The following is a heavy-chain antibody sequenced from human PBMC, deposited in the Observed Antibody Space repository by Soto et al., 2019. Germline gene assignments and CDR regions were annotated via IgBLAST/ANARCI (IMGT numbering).Heavy chain of an antibody. CDR2: INPNSGGT. Sequence: ASVKVSCKASGYTFTGYYMHWVRQAPGQGREWMGWINPNSGGTNYAQKFQGRVTMTRDTSISTAYMELSGLRSDDTAVYYCARARITMIVVVRDAFDIWGQGXMVTVSS. D-gene: IGHD3-22*01. CDR1: GYTFTGYY. V-gene: IGHV1-2*02. CDR3: ARARITMIVVVRDAFDI. J-gene: IGHJ3*02.